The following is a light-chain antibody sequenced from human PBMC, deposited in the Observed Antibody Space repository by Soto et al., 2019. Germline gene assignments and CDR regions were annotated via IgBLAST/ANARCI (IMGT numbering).Light chain of an antibody. Sequence: QSALTQPPSAPGSPGQSVTISCTGTSSDIDIYNYVSWYQQHPGKAPKLIISEVTNRPSGVPDRSSGSKSGNTASLTVSGLQAEDEADYYCSSTAGSNNPYVFGTGTKLTVL. CDR3: SSTAGSNNPYV. J-gene: IGLJ1*01. V-gene: IGLV2-8*01. CDR1: SSDIDIYNY. CDR2: EVT.